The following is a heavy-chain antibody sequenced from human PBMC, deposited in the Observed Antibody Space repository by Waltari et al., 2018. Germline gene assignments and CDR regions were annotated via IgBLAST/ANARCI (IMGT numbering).Heavy chain of an antibody. CDR2: SNPNSGGT. D-gene: IGHD2-21*01. CDR3: ARAGDIVVVISPLDY. Sequence: QVQLVKSGAEVKKPGASVKVSCKASGYTFTGYYMHWVRQAPGQGLEWMGWSNPNSGGTNYAQKFQGRVTMTRDTSISTAYMELSRLRSDDTDVYYCARAGDIVVVISPLDYRGQGTLVTVSS. V-gene: IGHV1-2*02. CDR1: GYTFTGYY. J-gene: IGHJ4*02.